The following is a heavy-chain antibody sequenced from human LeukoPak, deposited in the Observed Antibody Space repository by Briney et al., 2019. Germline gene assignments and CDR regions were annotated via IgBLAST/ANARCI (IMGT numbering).Heavy chain of an antibody. J-gene: IGHJ4*02. CDR3: ARRGAAAGKLDY. CDR1: GFTFSSYE. CDR2: ISSSGSTI. V-gene: IGHV3-48*03. D-gene: IGHD6-13*01. Sequence: GGSLRLSCAASGFTFSSYEMNWVRQAPGKGLEWVSYISSSGSTIYYADSVKGRFTISRDNAKNSLYLQMNSLRAEGTAVYYCARRGAAAGKLDYWGQGTLVTVSS.